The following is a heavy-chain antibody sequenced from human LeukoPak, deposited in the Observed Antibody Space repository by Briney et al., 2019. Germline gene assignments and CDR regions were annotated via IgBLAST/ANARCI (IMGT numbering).Heavy chain of an antibody. V-gene: IGHV3-11*01. CDR2: ISSSGSTI. D-gene: IGHD3-16*02. J-gene: IGHJ4*02. CDR3: ARDLYDYVWGSYRTIDY. CDR1: GFTFSDYD. Sequence: GGSLRLSCAASGFTFSDYDMSWIRQAPGKGLEWVSYISSSGSTIYYADSVKGRFTISRDNAKNSLYLQMNSLRAEDTAVYYCARDLYDYVWGSYRTIDYWGQGTLVTVSS.